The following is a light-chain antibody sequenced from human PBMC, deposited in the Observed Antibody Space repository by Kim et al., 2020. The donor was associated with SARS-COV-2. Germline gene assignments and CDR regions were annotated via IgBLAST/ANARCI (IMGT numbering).Light chain of an antibody. CDR2: AAS. J-gene: IGKJ1*01. CDR1: QGITVR. V-gene: IGKV1-12*01. Sequence: DIQMTQSPSSVSASIGDRVTITCRASQGITVRLDWYQQKPGRAPNLLIYAASSLHVGVPSRFSGSGSGTGFTLTISSLQPEDFATYNCQQTNTVPLTFGPGTKVDIK. CDR3: QQTNTVPLT.